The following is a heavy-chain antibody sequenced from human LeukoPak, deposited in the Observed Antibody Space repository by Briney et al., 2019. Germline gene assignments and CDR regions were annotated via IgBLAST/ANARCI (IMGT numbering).Heavy chain of an antibody. Sequence: PGGSLRLSCSASGXTFSAFAMHWVRQAPGKGLEYVSAISSHGDTTYYADSVKGRFAISRDNSKNTLYLQMSSLRAEDTAVYYCVKGSSYYYDSGGYYVDYWGQGTLVTVPS. J-gene: IGHJ4*02. CDR2: ISSHGDTT. CDR3: VKGSSYYYDSGGYYVDY. V-gene: IGHV3-64D*06. CDR1: GXTFSAFA. D-gene: IGHD3-22*01.